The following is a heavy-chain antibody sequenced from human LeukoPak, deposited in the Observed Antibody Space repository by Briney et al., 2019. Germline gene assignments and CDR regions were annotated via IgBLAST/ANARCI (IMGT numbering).Heavy chain of an antibody. Sequence: GGSLRLSCAASGITFSSYRMNWVRQAPGKGLEWVSSISSSSSYIYYADSVKGRFTISRDNSKNTLYLQMSSLRAEDTAIYYCAKELTERWLIDAFDIWGQGTVVTVSS. CDR1: GITFSSYR. CDR3: AKELTERWLIDAFDI. CDR2: ISSSSSYI. V-gene: IGHV3-21*04. D-gene: IGHD6-19*01. J-gene: IGHJ3*02.